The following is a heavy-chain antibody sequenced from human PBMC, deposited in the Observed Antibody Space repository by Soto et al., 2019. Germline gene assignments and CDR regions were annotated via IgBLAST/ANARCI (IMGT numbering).Heavy chain of an antibody. CDR3: ASRDAGTSVDY. CDR1: GGSFTSNNW. D-gene: IGHD1-7*01. J-gene: IGHJ4*02. Sequence: PSETLSLTCAVSGGSFTSNNWWTWVRQPPGQGLEWIGEIYRTGTTNYNPSLKSRVTISLDKSEHQFSLKVTSLTAADTAVYYCASRDAGTSVDYWGQGTLVTVSS. V-gene: IGHV4-4*02. CDR2: IYRTGTT.